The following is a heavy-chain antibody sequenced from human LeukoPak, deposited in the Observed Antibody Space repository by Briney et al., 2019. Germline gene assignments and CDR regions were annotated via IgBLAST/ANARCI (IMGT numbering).Heavy chain of an antibody. CDR1: GYTSTGYY. D-gene: IGHD6-19*01. CDR2: INPNSGGT. Sequence: ASVKVSCKASGYTSTGYYMHWVRQAPGQGLEWMGWINPNSGGTNYAQKFQGWVTMTRDTSISTAYMELSRLRSDDTAVYYCAREAVAGSHFDYWGQGTLVTVSS. V-gene: IGHV1-2*04. J-gene: IGHJ4*02. CDR3: AREAVAGSHFDY.